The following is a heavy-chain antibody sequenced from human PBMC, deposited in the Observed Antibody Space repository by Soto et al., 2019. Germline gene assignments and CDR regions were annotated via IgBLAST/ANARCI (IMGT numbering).Heavy chain of an antibody. V-gene: IGHV1-8*01. Sequence: AASVKVSCKASGYTFTSYDINWVRQATGQGLEWMGWMNPNSGNTGYAQKFQGRVTMTRNTSISTAYMELSSLRSEDTAVYYCARGLGTEPYYYYYYMDVWGKGTTVTVSS. D-gene: IGHD1-1*01. J-gene: IGHJ6*03. CDR2: MNPNSGNT. CDR1: GYTFTSYD. CDR3: ARGLGTEPYYYYYYMDV.